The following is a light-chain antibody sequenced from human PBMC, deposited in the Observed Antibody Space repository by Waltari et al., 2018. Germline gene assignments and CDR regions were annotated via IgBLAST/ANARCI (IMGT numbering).Light chain of an antibody. V-gene: IGLV2-14*01. Sequence: QAALPQPASGSAPPGQAIPIACSRTSSALVASNFVSWYQQSPGKAPKPIIFDVEKRPSGVSDRFSGSKSGNTASLTISGLQAEDEADYYCSSSTNRNTFFGGGTKLTIL. J-gene: IGLJ2*01. CDR2: DVE. CDR1: SSALVASNF. CDR3: SSSTNRNTF.